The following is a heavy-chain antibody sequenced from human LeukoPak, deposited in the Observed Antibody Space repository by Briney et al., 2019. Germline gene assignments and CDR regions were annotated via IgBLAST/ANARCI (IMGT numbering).Heavy chain of an antibody. D-gene: IGHD3-22*01. V-gene: IGHV4-39*01. CDR3: ARGPTQYYYDSGGYSFSYNWFDP. J-gene: IGHJ5*02. Sequence: SETLSLTCTVSSGSISSSSYYWGWIRQPPGKGLEWIGTIYYSGSTYYNPSLKSRVTISVDTSKNQFSLKLSSVTAADTAVYYCARGPTQYYYDSGGYSFSYNWFDPWGQGTLVTVSS. CDR2: IYYSGST. CDR1: SGSISSSSYY.